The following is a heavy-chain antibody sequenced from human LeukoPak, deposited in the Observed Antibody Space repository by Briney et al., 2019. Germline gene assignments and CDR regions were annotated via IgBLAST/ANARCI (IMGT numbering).Heavy chain of an antibody. CDR2: IVVGSGNT. CDR3: AASYVGDFWSGYYDYGMDV. CDR1: GFTFTSSA. J-gene: IGHJ6*02. D-gene: IGHD3-3*01. V-gene: IGHV1-58*01. Sequence: SVTVSCTASGFTFTSSAVQWVRQARGQRLEWIGWIVVGSGNTNYAQKFQERVTITRDMSTSTAYMELSSLRSEDTAVYYCAASYVGDFWSGYYDYGMDVWGQGTTVTVSS.